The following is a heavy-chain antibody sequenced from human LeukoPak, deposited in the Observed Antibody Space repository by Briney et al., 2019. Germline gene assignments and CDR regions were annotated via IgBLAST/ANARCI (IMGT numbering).Heavy chain of an antibody. J-gene: IGHJ4*02. Sequence: ASVKVSCKASGYTFPSYFMHWVRQAPGQGLEWMGIINPTGGSTTYAQKFQGRVTMTRDTSTSTVYMELSSLRSDDTAVYYCARLYGAGTTDCWGQGTLVTVSS. D-gene: IGHD3-10*01. CDR3: ARLYGAGTTDC. V-gene: IGHV1-46*01. CDR2: INPTGGST. CDR1: GYTFPSYF.